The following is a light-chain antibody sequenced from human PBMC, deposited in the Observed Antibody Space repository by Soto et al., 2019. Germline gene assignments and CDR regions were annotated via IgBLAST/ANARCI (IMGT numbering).Light chain of an antibody. J-gene: IGLJ1*01. Sequence: QSALAQPAYVSGSPRQSITISCTGASSDVGGYTYVSWYQQHPGKAPKLMIYEVNNRPSGVSHRFSGSKSGNTASLTISGLQAEDEADYYCSSYTSSSTLYVFGTGTKVTVL. CDR1: SSDVGGYTY. CDR3: SSYTSSSTLYV. V-gene: IGLV2-14*01. CDR2: EVN.